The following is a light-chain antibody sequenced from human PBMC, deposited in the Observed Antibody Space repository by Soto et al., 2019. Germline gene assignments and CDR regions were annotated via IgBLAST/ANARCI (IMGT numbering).Light chain of an antibody. V-gene: IGLV2-8*01. CDR3: SSYAGSNNLWV. Sequence: QSALTQPPSPSGSPGQSVTISCTGTSSDVGGYNYVSWYQQHPGKAPKLMIYEVSKRPSGVPDRFSGSKSGNTASLTVSGLQAEDEADYYCSSYAGSNNLWVFGGGTKLTVL. CDR1: SSDVGGYNY. CDR2: EVS. J-gene: IGLJ3*02.